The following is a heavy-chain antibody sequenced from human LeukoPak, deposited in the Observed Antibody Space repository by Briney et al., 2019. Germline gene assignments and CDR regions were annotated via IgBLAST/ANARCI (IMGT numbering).Heavy chain of an antibody. J-gene: IGHJ4*02. CDR3: AKDSNWILFDD. Sequence: ETLSLPCTVSGYSITRGYYWGWIRQPPGKGLEWVSGIGGSGVRTYYADSVKGRFTISRDNSRNTVYLQMKSLRDEDTAVYYCAKDSNWILFDDWGQGTLVTVSS. V-gene: IGHV3-23*01. CDR2: IGGSGVRT. D-gene: IGHD2-2*03. CDR1: GYSITRGYY.